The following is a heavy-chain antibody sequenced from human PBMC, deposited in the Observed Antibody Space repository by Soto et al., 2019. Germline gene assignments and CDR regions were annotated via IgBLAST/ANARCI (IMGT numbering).Heavy chain of an antibody. D-gene: IGHD3-10*01. CDR3: ARGRYYYGSGRGHDAFDI. Sequence: GASVKVSCKASGYTFTSYGISWVRQAPGQGLEWMGWISAYNGNTNYAQKLQGRVTMTTDTSTSTAYMELRSLRSDDTAVYYCARGRYYYGSGRGHDAFDIWGQGTMVTVSS. CDR1: GYTFTSYG. CDR2: ISAYNGNT. J-gene: IGHJ3*02. V-gene: IGHV1-18*01.